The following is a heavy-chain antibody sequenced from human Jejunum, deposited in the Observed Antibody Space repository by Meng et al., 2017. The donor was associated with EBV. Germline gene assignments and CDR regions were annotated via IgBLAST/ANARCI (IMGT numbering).Heavy chain of an antibody. CDR2: IFYSGST. V-gene: IGHV4-39*07. Sequence: QLQLQEPGPGLGKPSGTLSLTCTVSGGSISSSSYYWGWIRQPPGKGLERIGNIFYSGSTYYNPSLKSRVTISLDTSRNEFSLKLSSVTAADTAVYYCARASGSYWYWGQGTLVTVSS. J-gene: IGHJ4*02. D-gene: IGHD1-26*01. CDR1: GGSISSSSYY. CDR3: ARASGSYWY.